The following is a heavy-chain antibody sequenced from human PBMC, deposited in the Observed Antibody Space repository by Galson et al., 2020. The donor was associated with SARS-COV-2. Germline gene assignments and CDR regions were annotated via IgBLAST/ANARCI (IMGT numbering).Heavy chain of an antibody. D-gene: IGHD3-10*01. J-gene: IGHJ4*02. Sequence: GGSLRLSCAASGFTVDINYMNWVRQPPGKGLEWVSVLYSDDKASYADSVKGRFTISRDKSRNTVYLHMKSLRPEDTAVYFCARDPMVRGPKGWLDHWGQGNLVTVSS. CDR2: LYSDDKA. CDR3: ARDPMVRGPKGWLDH. V-gene: IGHV3-66*02. CDR1: GFTVDINY.